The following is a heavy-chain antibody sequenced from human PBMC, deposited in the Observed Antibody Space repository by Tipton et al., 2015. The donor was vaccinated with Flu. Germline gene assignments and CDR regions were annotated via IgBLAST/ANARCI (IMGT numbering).Heavy chain of an antibody. CDR3: ARGGRTTVTPDY. V-gene: IGHV4-59*12. J-gene: IGHJ4*02. CDR2: IYYSGGT. Sequence: TLSLTCTVSGGSISSYYWSWIRQPPGKGLEWIGYIYYSGGTNYNPSLKSRVTISVDTSKNQFSLKLSSVTAADTAVYYCARGGRTTVTPDYWGQGTLVTVSS. D-gene: IGHD4-11*01. CDR1: GGSISSYY.